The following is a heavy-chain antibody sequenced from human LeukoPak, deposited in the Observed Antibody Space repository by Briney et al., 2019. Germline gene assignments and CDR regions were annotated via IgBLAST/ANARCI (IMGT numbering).Heavy chain of an antibody. D-gene: IGHD5-12*01. CDR1: GFTFSSYE. J-gene: IGHJ4*02. CDR3: ARGSGIYAY. V-gene: IGHV3-48*03. Sequence: GGSLRLSCAASGFTFSSYEMNWVRQAPGKGLEWVSYISSSGSTIYYTDSVKGRFTISRDNAKNSPYLQMKSLGAEDTPVYYCARGSGIYAYWGQGTLVTVSS. CDR2: ISSSGSTI.